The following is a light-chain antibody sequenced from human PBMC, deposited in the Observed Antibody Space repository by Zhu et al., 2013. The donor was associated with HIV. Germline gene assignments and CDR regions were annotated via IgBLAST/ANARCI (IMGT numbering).Light chain of an antibody. Sequence: QSALTQPPSASGSPGQSVTISCIGTSSDVGAYSFVSWYQQLPGKAPKLMIYEVTKRPSGVPDRFSGSKSGNMASLTVSGLQAEDEADYYCSSYAGSNNYVVFGGGTKLTVL. CDR3: SSYAGSNNYVV. V-gene: IGLV2-8*01. CDR2: EVT. J-gene: IGLJ2*01. CDR1: SSDVGAYSF.